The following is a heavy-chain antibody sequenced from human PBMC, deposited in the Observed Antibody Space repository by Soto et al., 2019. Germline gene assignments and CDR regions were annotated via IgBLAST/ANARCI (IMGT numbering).Heavy chain of an antibody. Sequence: EVQLVESGGGLVQPGGSLRLSCAASGFTFSDYWIHWVRQAPGKGLVWVSRIKFDGSSANYADSVKGRFTISRDNARDTVYLQINRLRAEDTGVYYCARGVRGHDGFDVWGQGTMVTVSS. CDR3: ARGVRGHDGFDV. CDR2: IKFDGSSA. J-gene: IGHJ3*01. D-gene: IGHD3-10*01. CDR1: GFTFSDYW. V-gene: IGHV3-74*01.